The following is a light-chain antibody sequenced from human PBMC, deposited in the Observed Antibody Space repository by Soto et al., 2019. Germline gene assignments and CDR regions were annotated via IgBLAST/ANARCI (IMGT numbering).Light chain of an antibody. Sequence: DIQMTQSPSTLSASVGDRVTITCRASQSISRWLAWYHQKPGKAPKLLIYKASSLESGVPSRFSGSGSGTEFTLTISSLQPDDFGTYYCQQYNSYSPYTFGQGTKLEIK. CDR2: KAS. J-gene: IGKJ2*01. CDR1: QSISRW. V-gene: IGKV1-5*03. CDR3: QQYNSYSPYT.